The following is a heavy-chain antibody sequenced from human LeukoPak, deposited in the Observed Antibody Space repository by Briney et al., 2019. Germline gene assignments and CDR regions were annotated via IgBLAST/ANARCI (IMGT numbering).Heavy chain of an antibody. J-gene: IGHJ5*02. CDR2: ISSNGGST. D-gene: IGHD6-19*01. CDR1: GFTFSSYA. V-gene: IGHV3-64D*06. Sequence: PWGSLRLSCSASGFTFSSYAMHWVRQAPGKGLEYVSAISSNGGSTYYADSVKGRFTFSRDNSKNTLYLQMSSLRAEDTAVYYCAKAGYSSLQRGNWFDPWGQGTLVTVSS. CDR3: AKAGYSSLQRGNWFDP.